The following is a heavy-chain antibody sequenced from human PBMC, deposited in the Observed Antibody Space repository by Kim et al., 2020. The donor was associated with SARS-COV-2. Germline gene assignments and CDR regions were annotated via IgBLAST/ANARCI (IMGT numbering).Heavy chain of an antibody. Sequence: NPSLKSRVTISVDTSKNQFSLKLSSVTAADTDVYYCTRTPMVRGVKGMDVWGQGTTVTVSS. D-gene: IGHD3-10*01. CDR3: TRTPMVRGVKGMDV. V-gene: IGHV4-34*01. J-gene: IGHJ6*02.